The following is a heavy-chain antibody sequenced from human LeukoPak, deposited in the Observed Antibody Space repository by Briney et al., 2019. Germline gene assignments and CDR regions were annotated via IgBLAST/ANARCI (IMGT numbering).Heavy chain of an antibody. V-gene: IGHV3-30*04. CDR1: GFTFSSYA. CDR2: ISYDGSNK. J-gene: IGHJ4*02. Sequence: GGSLRLSCAASGFTFSSYAMHWVRQAPGKGLEWVAVISYDGSNKYYADSVKGRFTISRDNAKNTLYLQMNSLRAEDTAVYYCATDGFDYWGQGTPVSLSS. CDR3: ATDGFDY.